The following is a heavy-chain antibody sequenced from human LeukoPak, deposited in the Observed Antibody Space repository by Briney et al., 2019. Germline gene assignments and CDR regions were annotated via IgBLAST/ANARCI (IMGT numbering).Heavy chain of an antibody. D-gene: IGHD6-6*01. Sequence: ASVKVSCKASGGTFSSYAISWVRQAPGQGLEWMGGIIPIFGTANYAQKFQGRVTMTANESTSTAYMELSSLRSEDTAVYYCARVGSYSSSAGFDYWGQGTLVTVSS. CDR1: GGTFSSYA. CDR3: ARVGSYSSSAGFDY. CDR2: IIPIFGTA. J-gene: IGHJ4*02. V-gene: IGHV1-69*13.